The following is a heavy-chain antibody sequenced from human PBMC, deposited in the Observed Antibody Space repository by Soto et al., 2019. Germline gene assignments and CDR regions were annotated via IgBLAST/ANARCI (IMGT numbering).Heavy chain of an antibody. D-gene: IGHD3-22*01. V-gene: IGHV4-34*01. J-gene: IGHJ6*02. CDR2: INHSGST. Sequence: PSETLSLTCAVYGGSFSCYYWRWIRQPPGKGLEWIGEINHSGSTNYNPSLKSRVTISVDTSKNQFSLKLSSVTAADTAVYYCARRFDSSGYHNSNYYYYGMDVWGQGTTVTVSS. CDR3: ARRFDSSGYHNSNYYYYGMDV. CDR1: GGSFSCYY.